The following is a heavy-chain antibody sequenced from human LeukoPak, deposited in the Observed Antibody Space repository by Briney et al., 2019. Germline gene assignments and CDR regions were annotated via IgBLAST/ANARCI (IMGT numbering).Heavy chain of an antibody. D-gene: IGHD2-2*02. CDR3: ARDLNIVVVPAAIPINLYYYYYYGMDV. J-gene: IGHJ6*02. V-gene: IGHV1-2*02. Sequence: GASVKVSCKASGYTFSSYGISWVRQAPGQGLEWMGWINPNSGGTNYAQKFQGRVTMTRDTSISTAYMELSRLRSDDTAVYYCARDLNIVVVPAAIPINLYYYYYYGMDVWGQGTTVTVSS. CDR2: INPNSGGT. CDR1: GYTFSSYG.